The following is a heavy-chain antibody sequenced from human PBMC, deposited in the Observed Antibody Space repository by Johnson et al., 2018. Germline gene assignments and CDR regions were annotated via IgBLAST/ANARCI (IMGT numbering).Heavy chain of an antibody. CDR1: GGSISSYY. CDR3: ARATVFGLYYMDV. J-gene: IGHJ6*03. D-gene: IGHD3-10*01. V-gene: IGHV4-59*01. Sequence: QVQLQESGPGLVKPSETLSLTCTVSGGSISSYYWSWIRQPPGKGLEWIGYIYYSGSTNYNPSLKSRVTISVDTSKNQFSLKLSSVTAADPAVYYCARATVFGLYYMDVWGKGTTVTVSS. CDR2: IYYSGST.